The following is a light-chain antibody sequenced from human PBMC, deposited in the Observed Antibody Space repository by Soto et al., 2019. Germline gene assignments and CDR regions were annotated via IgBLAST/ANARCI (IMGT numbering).Light chain of an antibody. CDR1: SSDVGGYNY. CDR3: CSYTTSNTRQIV. V-gene: IGLV2-14*01. J-gene: IGLJ1*01. Sequence: QSPLTQPASVPRSHGQPIKISCTGTSSDVGGYNYVSWYQQHPGKAPKFMIYDVSNRPSGVSNRFSGSKSGNTASLTISGLQAEDEADYYCCSYTTSNTRQIVFGTGTKVNVL. CDR2: DVS.